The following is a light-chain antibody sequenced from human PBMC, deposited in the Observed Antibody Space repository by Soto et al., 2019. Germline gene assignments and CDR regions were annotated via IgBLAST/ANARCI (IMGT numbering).Light chain of an antibody. CDR3: HQYDSSPLT. Sequence: EMVLTQSPGTLSLSPGERATLSCRASQSVSSNYLAWYQQKPGQAPRLLIYGASSRATGIPDRFSGSGSGTDFTLTISRLEPEDFSVYYCHQYDSSPLTFGGGNQVEIK. CDR2: GAS. J-gene: IGKJ4*01. CDR1: QSVSSNY. V-gene: IGKV3-20*01.